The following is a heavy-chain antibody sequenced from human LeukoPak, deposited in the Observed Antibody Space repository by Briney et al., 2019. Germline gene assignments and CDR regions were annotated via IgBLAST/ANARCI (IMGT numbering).Heavy chain of an antibody. CDR1: GYTFTGYY. J-gene: IGHJ3*02. CDR3: ARAGVRTDAFDI. Sequence: ASVKVSCKASGYTFTGYYMHWVRQAPGQGLEWMGWINPNSGGTNYAQKFQGRVTMTRDTSISTAYMELSRLGSDDTAVYYCARAGVRTDAFDIWGQGTVVTVSS. D-gene: IGHD2-21*01. CDR2: INPNSGGT. V-gene: IGHV1-2*02.